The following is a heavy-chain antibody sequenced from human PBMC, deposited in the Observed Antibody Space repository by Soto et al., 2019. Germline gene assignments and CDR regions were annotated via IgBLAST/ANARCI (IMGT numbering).Heavy chain of an antibody. V-gene: IGHV3-30*04. Sequence: QEQLVESGGGVVQTGRSLRLSCAASEFTFSSYSMHWVRQAPGGGLEWVAVISYDGRSESYAESVKGRFTISRDNSKDTVYLQMNSLRAEDTAVYFCARIVAYCGVNCHGFDYWGQGTLVTVSS. CDR3: ARIVAYCGVNCHGFDY. J-gene: IGHJ4*02. D-gene: IGHD2-21*01. CDR1: EFTFSSYS. CDR2: ISYDGRSE.